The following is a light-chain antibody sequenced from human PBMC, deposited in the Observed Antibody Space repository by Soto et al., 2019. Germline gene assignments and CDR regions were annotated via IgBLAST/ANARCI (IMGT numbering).Light chain of an antibody. CDR1: QSVSSY. V-gene: IGKV3-11*01. J-gene: IGKJ5*01. Sequence: EIVLTQSPATLSLSPVERATLSCMASQSVSSYLSWYQQKPGQAPRLLIYDASNRATGIPARFSGSWSGTDFTLTISSLEPEDFAVYYCQRRSYFPTFGQGTRLEI. CDR2: DAS. CDR3: QRRSYFPT.